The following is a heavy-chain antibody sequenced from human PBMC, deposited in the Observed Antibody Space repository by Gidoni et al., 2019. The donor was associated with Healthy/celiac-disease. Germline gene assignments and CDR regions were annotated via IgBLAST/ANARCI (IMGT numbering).Heavy chain of an antibody. D-gene: IGHD2-8*01. CDR3: ARIPLGYCTNGVCHWGGAFDI. Sequence: QVQLVQSGAEVKKPGASVKVSCKASGYTFTSYDINWVRQATGQGLEWMGWMNPNSGNTGYAQKFQGRVTMTRNTSISTAYMELSSLRSEDTAVYYCARIPLGYCTNGVCHWGGAFDIWGQGTMVTVSS. CDR2: MNPNSGNT. V-gene: IGHV1-8*01. J-gene: IGHJ3*02. CDR1: GYTFTSYD.